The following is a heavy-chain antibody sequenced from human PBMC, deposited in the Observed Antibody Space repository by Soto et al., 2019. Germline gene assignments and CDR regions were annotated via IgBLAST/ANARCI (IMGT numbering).Heavy chain of an antibody. CDR2: ISSGSTTT. D-gene: IGHD2-2*01. CDR1: GFTFSSYS. V-gene: IGHV3-48*02. CDR3: ARDHPFPVAPSAKYYYFGY. Sequence: AGSLTLFCAASGFTFSSYSMNWVRQAPGKGLEWISYISSGSTTTYYTDSVKGRFTMSRDSTKNALYLQMISLRDGDMAVYYCARDHPFPVAPSAKYYYFGYWGPGTLVTVSS. J-gene: IGHJ4*02.